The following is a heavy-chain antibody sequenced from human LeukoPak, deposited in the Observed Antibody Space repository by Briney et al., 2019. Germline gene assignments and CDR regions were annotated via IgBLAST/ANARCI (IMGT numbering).Heavy chain of an antibody. CDR3: ARASYPGHPASAFDI. J-gene: IGHJ3*02. Sequence: SQTLSLTCTVSGGSISSGGYYWSWIRQPPGKGLEWIGYIYHSGSTYYNPSLKSRVTISVDRSKNQFSLKLSSVTAADTAVYYCARASYPGHPASAFDIWGQGTMVTVSS. D-gene: IGHD3-16*02. V-gene: IGHV4-30-2*01. CDR2: IYHSGST. CDR1: GGSISSGGYY.